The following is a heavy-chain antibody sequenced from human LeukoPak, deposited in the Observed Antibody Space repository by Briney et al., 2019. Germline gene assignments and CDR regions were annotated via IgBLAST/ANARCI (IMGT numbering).Heavy chain of an antibody. CDR3: ATAILKYFDWLYSGYGMDV. Sequence: ASVKVSCKASGYTFTSYDINWVRQATGQGLEWMGWMNPNSGNTGYSKKFQGRVTMTRDTSISTAYMELSSLRSEDTAVYYCATAILKYFDWLYSGYGMDVWGQGTTVTVSS. V-gene: IGHV1-8*01. D-gene: IGHD3-9*01. J-gene: IGHJ6*02. CDR1: GYTFTSYD. CDR2: MNPNSGNT.